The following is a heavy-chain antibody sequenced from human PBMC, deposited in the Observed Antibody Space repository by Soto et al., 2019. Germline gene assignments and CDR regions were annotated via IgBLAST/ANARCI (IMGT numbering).Heavy chain of an antibody. V-gene: IGHV3-23*01. CDR3: AKIRAFELGRTKYYYYGMDV. D-gene: IGHD1-1*01. Sequence: GGSLRLSCAASGFTFSSYAMSWVRQAPGKGLEWVSAISGSGGSTYYADSVKGRFTISRDNSKNTLYLQMNSLRAEDTAVYYCAKIRAFELGRTKYYYYGMDVWGQGTTVTVSS. J-gene: IGHJ6*02. CDR1: GFTFSSYA. CDR2: ISGSGGST.